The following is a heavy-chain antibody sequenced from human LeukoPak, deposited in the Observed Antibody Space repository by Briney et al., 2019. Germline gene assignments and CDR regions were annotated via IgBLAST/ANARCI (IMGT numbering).Heavy chain of an antibody. V-gene: IGHV3-53*01. Sequence: PGGSLRLSCAASGFTVSSNYMSWVRQAPGKGLEWVSVIYSGGSTYYADSVKGRFTISRDNSKNTLYLQMNSLRAEDTAVYYCARVDTDVDTAMVTAYDYWGQGTLVTVSS. CDR2: IYSGGST. CDR3: ARVDTDVDTAMVTAYDY. D-gene: IGHD5-18*01. J-gene: IGHJ4*02. CDR1: GFTVSSNY.